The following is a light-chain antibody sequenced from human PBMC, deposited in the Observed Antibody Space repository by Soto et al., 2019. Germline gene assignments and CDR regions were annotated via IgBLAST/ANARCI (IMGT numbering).Light chain of an antibody. CDR1: SSDVGAYNL. J-gene: IGLJ1*01. CDR2: EVS. Sequence: QSFLTQPASVSGSPGQSITISCTGTSSDVGAYNLVSWYQHHPGKAPKLLISEVSNRPSGVSDRFSGSKSGNTASLAISGLQAEDEADYYCASLTTTSFVFGTGTKVTVL. V-gene: IGLV2-14*01. CDR3: ASLTTTSFV.